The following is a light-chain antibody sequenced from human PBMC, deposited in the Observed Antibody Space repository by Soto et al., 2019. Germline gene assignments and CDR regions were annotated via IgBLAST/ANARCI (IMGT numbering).Light chain of an antibody. J-gene: IGKJ1*01. CDR2: GSS. CDR1: QNIRDNY. V-gene: IGKV3-20*01. CDR3: QQYGSSGT. Sequence: EIVLTQSPGTLSLSPGERATLSCRASQNIRDNYVAWYQQKPGQAPRLLIFGSSNTATDIPDRFTASGSGTDFTLTVSRLEPEDFAVYYCQQYGSSGTFGQGTKVDIK.